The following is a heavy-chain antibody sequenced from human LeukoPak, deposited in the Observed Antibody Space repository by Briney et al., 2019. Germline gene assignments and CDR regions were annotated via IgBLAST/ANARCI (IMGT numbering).Heavy chain of an antibody. V-gene: IGHV3-30*04. CDR1: GFTFSSYA. Sequence: PGGSLRLSCAASGFTFSSYAMHWVRQAPGKGLEWVAVISYDGSNKYYADSVKGRFTISRDNSKNTLYLQMNSLRAEDTAVYYCARVDYYDSSGYYQGGAFDIWGQGTMVTVSS. CDR2: ISYDGSNK. D-gene: IGHD3-22*01. J-gene: IGHJ3*02. CDR3: ARVDYYDSSGYYQGGAFDI.